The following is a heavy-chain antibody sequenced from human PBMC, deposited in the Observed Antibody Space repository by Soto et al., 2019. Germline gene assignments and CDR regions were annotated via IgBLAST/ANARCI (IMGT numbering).Heavy chain of an antibody. D-gene: IGHD2-21*02. Sequence: QVQLVQSGAEVKKPRASVKVSGKASGYTFTSYKMHWVRQAPGQGLGWMGIIDPSGGSTSYAQKFQGRVTMTTDTSTSTVYMELSSLRSEDTAVYYCARDGRDIVVVTADVEWGCWFDPWGQGTLVTVSS. CDR1: GYTFTSYK. CDR3: ARDGRDIVVVTADVEWGCWFDP. V-gene: IGHV1-46*03. J-gene: IGHJ5*02. CDR2: IDPSGGST.